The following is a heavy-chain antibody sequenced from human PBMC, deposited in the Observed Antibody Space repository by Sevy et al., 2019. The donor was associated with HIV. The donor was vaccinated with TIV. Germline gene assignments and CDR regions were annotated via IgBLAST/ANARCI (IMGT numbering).Heavy chain of an antibody. V-gene: IGHV3-23*01. J-gene: IGHJ4*02. Sequence: GGSLRLSCAVSAFTFNSYVMSWVRQAPGKGLEWVSTISASGGFKYYADSVKGRLTISGDNSKNTVYLQMNSLRAEDTAIYYCAKETIRGYYWGQGTVVTVSS. CDR3: AKETIRGYY. CDR1: AFTFNSYV. CDR2: ISASGGFK. D-gene: IGHD6-25*01.